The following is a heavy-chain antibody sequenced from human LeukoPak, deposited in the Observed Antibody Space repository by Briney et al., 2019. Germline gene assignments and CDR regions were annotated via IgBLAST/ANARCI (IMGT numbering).Heavy chain of an antibody. CDR2: ISGNGDNT. J-gene: IGHJ4*02. D-gene: IGHD4-17*01. CDR3: ARAPGRYYGDFDY. V-gene: IGHV3-64*01. Sequence: GGSLRLSCAASGFTFSSYAMHWVRQAPGKGLEYVSAISGNGDNTYYANSVKGRFTISRDNSKNTLYLQMGSLRSDDMAVYYCARAPGRYYGDFDYWGQGTLVTVSS. CDR1: GFTFSSYA.